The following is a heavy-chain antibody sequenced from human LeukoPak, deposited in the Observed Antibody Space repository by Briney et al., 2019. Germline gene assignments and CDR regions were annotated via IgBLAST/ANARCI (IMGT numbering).Heavy chain of an antibody. V-gene: IGHV1-69*13. J-gene: IGHJ3*02. D-gene: IGHD3-22*01. Sequence: SVKVSCKASGGTFSSYAISRVRQAPGQGLEWMGGIIPIFDTTNYAQKFQGRVTITADESTSIVYMELSSLRSEDTAVYYCARVPYYDSDGSGTPRCFDIWGQGTMVTVSS. CDR1: GGTFSSYA. CDR3: ARVPYYDSDGSGTPRCFDI. CDR2: IIPIFDTT.